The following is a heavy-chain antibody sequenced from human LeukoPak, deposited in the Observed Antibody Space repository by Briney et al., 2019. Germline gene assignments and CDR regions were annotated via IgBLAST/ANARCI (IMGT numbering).Heavy chain of an antibody. CDR2: IYSSGST. CDR1: GGSISSSHHY. D-gene: IGHD3-16*01. V-gene: IGHV4-39*07. CDR3: ARCLGCPKWYFDL. Sequence: SETLSLTCAVSGGSISSSHHYWGWIRQPPGKGLEWIGNIYSSGSTYYNPSLRTRVTISVDTSKNQFSLKLSSVTAADTAAYYCARCLGCPKWYFDLWGRGTLVTVSS. J-gene: IGHJ2*01.